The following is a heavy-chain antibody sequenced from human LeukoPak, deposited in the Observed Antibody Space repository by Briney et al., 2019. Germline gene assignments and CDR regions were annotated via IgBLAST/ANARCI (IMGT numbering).Heavy chain of an antibody. J-gene: IGHJ4*02. CDR3: AKDGLFDSGSYDWPLGY. CDR2: ISGSGGST. V-gene: IGHV3-23*01. D-gene: IGHD3-10*01. Sequence: GGSLRLSCAASGFTFSSYAMSWVRQAPGKGLEWVSAISGSGGSTYYADSVKGRFTISRDNSKNTLYLQMNSLRAEDTAVYYCAKDGLFDSGSYDWPLGYWGQGTLVTVSS. CDR1: GFTFSSYA.